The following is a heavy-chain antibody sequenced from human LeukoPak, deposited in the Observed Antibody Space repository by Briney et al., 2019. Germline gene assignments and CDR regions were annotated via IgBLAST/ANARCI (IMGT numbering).Heavy chain of an antibody. CDR3: ARDVYYYGMDV. J-gene: IGHJ6*02. V-gene: IGHV4-34*01. CDR2: INHSGST. CDR1: SGSFSGYY. Sequence: PSETLSLTCAVYSGSFSGYYWSWIRQPPGKGLEWIGEINHSGSTNYNPSLKSRVTISVDTSKNQFSLKLSSVTAADTAVYYCARDVYYYGMDVWGQGTTVTVSS.